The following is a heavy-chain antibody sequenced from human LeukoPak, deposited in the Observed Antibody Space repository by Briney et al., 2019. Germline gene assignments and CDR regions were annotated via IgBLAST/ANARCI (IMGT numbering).Heavy chain of an antibody. D-gene: IGHD3-10*01. J-gene: IGHJ6*02. Sequence: GGSLRLSCAASGFTFSSYWMSWVRQAPGKGLEWVANIKQDGSEKYYVDSVKGRFTISRDNAKNSQYLQMNSLRAEDTAVYYCARVQKSYGSGSYFYYYYGMDVWGQGTTVTVSS. V-gene: IGHV3-7*01. CDR1: GFTFSSYW. CDR2: IKQDGSEK. CDR3: ARVQKSYGSGSYFYYYYGMDV.